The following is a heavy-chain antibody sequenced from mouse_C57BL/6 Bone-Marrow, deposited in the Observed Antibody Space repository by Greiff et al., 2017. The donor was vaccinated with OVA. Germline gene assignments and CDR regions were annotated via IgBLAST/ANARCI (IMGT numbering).Heavy chain of an antibody. CDR1: GFTFSDYY. V-gene: IGHV5-16*01. Sequence: EVQVVESEGGLVQPGSSLKLSCTASGFTFSDYYMAWVRQVPEKGLEWVANINYDGSSTYYLDSLKSRFIISRDNAKNILYLQMSSLKSEDTATYYCARGLGDGYFFFDYWGQGTTLTVSS. J-gene: IGHJ2*01. CDR2: INYDGSST. D-gene: IGHD2-3*01. CDR3: ARGLGDGYFFFDY.